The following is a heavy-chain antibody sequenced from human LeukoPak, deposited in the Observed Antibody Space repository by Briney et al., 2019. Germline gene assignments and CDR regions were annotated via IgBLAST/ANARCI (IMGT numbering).Heavy chain of an antibody. CDR2: ISAYNGNT. Sequence: GASVKVSCKASGYTFTSYGISWVRQAPGQGLEWMGWISAYNGNTKYAQKLQGRVTTTTDTSTSTAYMELRSLRSDDTAVYYCARDRGDYYGSRSYYKHFDYWGQGTLVTVSS. V-gene: IGHV1-18*01. CDR3: ARDRGDYYGSRSYYKHFDY. J-gene: IGHJ4*02. CDR1: GYTFTSYG. D-gene: IGHD3-10*01.